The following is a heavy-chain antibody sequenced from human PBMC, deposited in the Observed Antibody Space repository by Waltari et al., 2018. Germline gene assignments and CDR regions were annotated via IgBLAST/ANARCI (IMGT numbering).Heavy chain of an antibody. CDR1: GFNLGAYG. V-gene: IGHV3-49*04. CDR3: TRVYPYSSGWYGDYNYYMDV. Sequence: EVQLVESGGGSVQPGRSLRLSCATSGFNLGAYGISWVRKAPGEGLEWVGLKISKWDRGTTECASSVKGRFIISRDDSNSVAYLQMNSRKTEDAAVYYCTRVYPYSSGWYGDYNYYMDVWGKGTTVTVSS. J-gene: IGHJ6*03. D-gene: IGHD6-19*01. CDR2: KISKWDRGTT.